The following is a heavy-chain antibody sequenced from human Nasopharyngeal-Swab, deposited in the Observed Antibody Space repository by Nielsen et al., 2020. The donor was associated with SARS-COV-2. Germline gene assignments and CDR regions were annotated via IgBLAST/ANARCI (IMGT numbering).Heavy chain of an antibody. CDR2: IYYSGST. CDR1: GGSISSSSYY. Sequence: SETLSLTCTVSGGSISSSSYYWGWIRQPPGKGLEWIGSIYYSGSTYYNPSLKSRVTISVDTSKNQFSLKLSSVTAADTAVYYCVGSSWYGDYYYYYGMDVWGQGTTVTVSS. J-gene: IGHJ6*02. D-gene: IGHD6-13*01. CDR3: VGSSWYGDYYYYYGMDV. V-gene: IGHV4-39*07.